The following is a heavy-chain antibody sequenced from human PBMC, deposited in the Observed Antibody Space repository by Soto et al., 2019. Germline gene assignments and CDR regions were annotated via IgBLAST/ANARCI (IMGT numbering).Heavy chain of an antibody. D-gene: IGHD1-26*01. CDR1: GFTFSSYV. CDR3: ARAPSGSYPEFDY. V-gene: IGHV3-30-3*01. CDR2: ISYDGSNK. J-gene: IGHJ4*02. Sequence: LRLSCAASGFTFSSYVMHWVRQAPGKGLEWVAVISYDGSNKYYADSVKGRFTISRDNSRNMLFLQMNSLRPDDTAVYYCARAPSGSYPEFDYWGQGTLVTVSS.